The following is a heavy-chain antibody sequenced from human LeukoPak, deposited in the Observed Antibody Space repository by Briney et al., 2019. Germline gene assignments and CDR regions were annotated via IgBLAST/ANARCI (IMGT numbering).Heavy chain of an antibody. CDR2: IKQDGSEN. CDR3: ARAARGDYAYDS. J-gene: IGHJ4*02. Sequence: GGSLRLSCAASGFTFSSYWMTWVRQAPGKGLEWVANIKQDGSENYNVDSVKGRFTISRDNSKSSLYLQMNSLRAEDTAVYYCARAARGDYAYDSWGQGTLVTVSS. V-gene: IGHV3-7*01. D-gene: IGHD4-17*01. CDR1: GFTFSSYW.